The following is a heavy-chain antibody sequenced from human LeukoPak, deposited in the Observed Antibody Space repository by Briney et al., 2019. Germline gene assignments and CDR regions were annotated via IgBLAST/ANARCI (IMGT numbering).Heavy chain of an antibody. CDR2: IYHSGST. CDR1: GYSISSGYY. D-gene: IGHD3-16*01. J-gene: IGHJ6*03. V-gene: IGHV4-38-2*01. Sequence: SETLSLTCAVSGYSISSGYYWGWIRQPPGKGLEWIGSIYHSGSTYYNPSLKSRVTISVDTSKNQSSLKLSSVTAADTAVYYCARGGDYYYYYYMDVWGKGTTVTVSS. CDR3: ARGGDYYYYYYMDV.